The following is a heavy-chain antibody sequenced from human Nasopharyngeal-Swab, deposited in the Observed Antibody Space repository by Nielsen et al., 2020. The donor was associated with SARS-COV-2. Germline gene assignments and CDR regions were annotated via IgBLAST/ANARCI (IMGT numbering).Heavy chain of an antibody. CDR1: GYNFTTYD. V-gene: IGHV1-8*01. J-gene: IGHJ4*02. Sequence: ASVKVSCKASGYNFTTYDFNWVRQATGQGLEWMGWMNPNSGNTGYAQKFQGRVTMTRNTSIRTAYMELSSLRSEDTAVYYCARSYNPGGFGWLLSNDWGQGTLVTVSS. D-gene: IGHD3-9*01. CDR3: ARSYNPGGFGWLLSND. CDR2: MNPNSGNT.